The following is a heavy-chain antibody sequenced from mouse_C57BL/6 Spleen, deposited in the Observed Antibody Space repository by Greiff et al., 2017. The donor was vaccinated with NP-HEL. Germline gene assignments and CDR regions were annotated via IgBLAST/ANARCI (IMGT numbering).Heavy chain of an antibody. Sequence: QVQLQQPGAELVKPGASVKLSCKASGYTFTSYWMQWVKQRPGQGLEWIGEIDPSDSYTNYNQKFKGKATLTVDTSSSTAYMQLSSLTSEDSAVYYCARRNYGWDEFAYWGQGTLVTVSA. J-gene: IGHJ3*01. V-gene: IGHV1-50*01. CDR2: IDPSDSYT. CDR1: GYTFTSYW. D-gene: IGHD1-1*01. CDR3: ARRNYGWDEFAY.